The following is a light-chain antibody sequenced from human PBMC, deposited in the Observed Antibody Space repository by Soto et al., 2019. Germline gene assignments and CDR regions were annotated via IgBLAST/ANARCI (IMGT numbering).Light chain of an antibody. Sequence: QSALTQPPSASGSPGQSVTISCTGTSSDVGGYNYVSWYQQHPGKAPKLMIYEVSERPSGVPDRFSGSKSGNTASLTVSGLHAEDEADYYCSSYAGSNNWGVFGGGTKLTVL. V-gene: IGLV2-8*01. CDR2: EVS. CDR3: SSYAGSNNWGV. CDR1: SSDVGGYNY. J-gene: IGLJ2*01.